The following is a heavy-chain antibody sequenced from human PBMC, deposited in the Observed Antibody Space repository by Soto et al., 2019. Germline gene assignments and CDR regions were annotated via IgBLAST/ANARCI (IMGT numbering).Heavy chain of an antibody. Sequence: EVQLVQSGAEVKKPGESLRISCKGSGYSFTSYWISWVRQMPGKGLEWMGRIDPSDSYTNYSPSFQGHVTISADKSIXTAYLQWSSLKASDTAMYYCARLMTTLTTSDAFDIWGQGTMVTVSS. V-gene: IGHV5-10-1*01. CDR2: IDPSDSYT. CDR3: ARLMTTLTTSDAFDI. D-gene: IGHD4-17*01. J-gene: IGHJ3*02. CDR1: GYSFTSYW.